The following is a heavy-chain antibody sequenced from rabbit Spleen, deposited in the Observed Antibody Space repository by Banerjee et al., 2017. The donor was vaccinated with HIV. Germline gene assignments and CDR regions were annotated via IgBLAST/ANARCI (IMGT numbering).Heavy chain of an antibody. CDR1: GFSFSSTYV. Sequence: QSLEESGGDLVKPGASLTLTCKASGFSFSSTYVISWVRQAPGKGLEWIGFIFSDSGATYYASWAKGRFTISKTSSTTVTLQMTSLTAADTATYFCVRDNLGWGGYGDGNLWGPGTLVTVS. D-gene: IGHD6-1*01. J-gene: IGHJ4*01. CDR2: IFSDSGAT. V-gene: IGHV1S40*01. CDR3: VRDNLGWGGYGDGNL.